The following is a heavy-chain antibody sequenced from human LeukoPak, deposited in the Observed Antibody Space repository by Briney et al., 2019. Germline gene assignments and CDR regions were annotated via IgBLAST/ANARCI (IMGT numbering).Heavy chain of an antibody. V-gene: IGHV5-51*01. CDR1: GYTFTTYW. CDR2: IYPGDSDT. J-gene: IGHJ4*02. D-gene: IGHD1-26*01. Sequence: GEFLKISCKGSGYTFTTYWIGWVRQMPGKGLEWMGIIYPGDSDTTYSPSFQGQVTISADKSISTAYLQWRSLQASDTAIYYCARHSYSGSYYGKYYFDYWGQGTLVTVSS. CDR3: ARHSYSGSYYGKYYFDY.